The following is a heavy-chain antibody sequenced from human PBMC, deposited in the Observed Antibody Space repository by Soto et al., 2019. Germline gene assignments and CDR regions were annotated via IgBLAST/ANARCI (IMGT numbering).Heavy chain of an antibody. CDR2: INPSGGST. J-gene: IGHJ5*02. D-gene: IGHD6-13*01. V-gene: IGHV1-46*01. Sequence: GASVKVSCKASGYTFTSYYMHWVRQAPGQGLEWMGIINPSGGSTSYAQKFQGRVTMTRDTSTSTVYMELSSLRSEDTAVYYCARDPISIAAAGTSWFDPWGQGTLVTVS. CDR1: GYTFTSYY. CDR3: ARDPISIAAAGTSWFDP.